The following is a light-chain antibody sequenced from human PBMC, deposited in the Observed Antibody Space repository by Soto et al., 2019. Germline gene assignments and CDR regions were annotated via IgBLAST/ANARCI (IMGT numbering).Light chain of an antibody. CDR2: DAS. V-gene: IGKV3-11*01. CDR3: QQRSNWPT. Sequence: EIVLTQSPATLSLSPGERATLSCRASQSVSSYLAWYQQKPGQAPRLLIYDASNRATGIPARFSGSGSGTAFTLTISSLEPDEFAVYYCQQRSNWPTFGPGTKVEIK. CDR1: QSVSSY. J-gene: IGKJ1*01.